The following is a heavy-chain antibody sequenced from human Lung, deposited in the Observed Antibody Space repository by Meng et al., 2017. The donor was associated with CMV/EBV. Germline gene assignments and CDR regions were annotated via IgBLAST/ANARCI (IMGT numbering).Heavy chain of an antibody. CDR1: GYTFTAYN. CDR2: INPNTGDT. CDR3: ARLFHTSLGTNYYYGMDV. V-gene: IGHV1-2*02. J-gene: IGHJ6*02. D-gene: IGHD3/OR15-3a*01. Sequence: ASVXVSXKASGYTFTAYNIHWVRQAPGQGLEWMGWINPNTGDTNYAQKFQGRVTFTGDTSISTAYMDLSRLKSDDTAVFFCARLFHTSLGTNYYYGMDVWXQGTXVTVSS.